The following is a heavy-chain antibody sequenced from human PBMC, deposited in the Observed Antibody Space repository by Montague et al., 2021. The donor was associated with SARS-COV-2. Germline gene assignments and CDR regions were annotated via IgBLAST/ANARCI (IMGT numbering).Heavy chain of an antibody. Sequence: SETLSLTCSVSGGSISGYYWSWVRQAAGKRLEWIGRTFVGASTDYNPSLMSRFSLLGDKSKNQFSLKVTSVTAADTAIYYCARGMAPEGRWFDSWGHGMLVTVSS. CDR2: TFVGAST. CDR1: GGSISGYY. V-gene: IGHV4-4*07. D-gene: IGHD2-2*01. J-gene: IGHJ5*01. CDR3: ARGMAPEGRWFDS.